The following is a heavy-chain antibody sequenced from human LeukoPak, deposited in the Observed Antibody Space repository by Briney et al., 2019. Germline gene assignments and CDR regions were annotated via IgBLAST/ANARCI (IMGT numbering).Heavy chain of an antibody. CDR3: ARHRIHSLDY. CDR1: GFTFSSYW. Sequence: QSGGSLRLSCEASGFTFSSYWMTWVRQAPGKGLEWVANIVQDGGEKHYVDSVKGRFTISRDNAKNSLYLQMNSLRDEDTAVYYCARHRIHSLDYWGQGTLVTVSS. J-gene: IGHJ4*02. CDR2: IVQDGGEK. V-gene: IGHV3-7*01.